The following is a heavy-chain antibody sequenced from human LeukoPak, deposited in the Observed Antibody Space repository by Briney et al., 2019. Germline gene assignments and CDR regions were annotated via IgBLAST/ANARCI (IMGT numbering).Heavy chain of an antibody. CDR3: ARVGAAAGTKAFDI. CDR2: IYYSGST. V-gene: IGHV4-59*01. Sequence: SETLSLTCTVSGGSISSYYWSWIRQPPGKGLEWIGYIYYSGSTNYNPSLKSRVTISVDTSKNQFSLKLSSVTAADTAVYYCARVGAAAGTKAFDIWGQGTMVTVSS. D-gene: IGHD6-13*01. CDR1: GGSISSYY. J-gene: IGHJ3*02.